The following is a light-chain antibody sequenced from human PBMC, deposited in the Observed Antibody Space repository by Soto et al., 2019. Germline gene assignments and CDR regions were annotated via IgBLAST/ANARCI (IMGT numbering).Light chain of an antibody. Sequence: QSVPTHPASVSGAPGQSITISCTGTSIDGGGYNYVSWYQQQSGKAPELMIHEVSNRPSGVSNRFSGSKSGNTACLTISGLQAEDEADYYCSSYTSSRAYVFGIGTKVTVL. CDR1: SIDGGGYNY. V-gene: IGLV2-14*01. CDR2: EVS. CDR3: SSYTSSRAYV. J-gene: IGLJ1*01.